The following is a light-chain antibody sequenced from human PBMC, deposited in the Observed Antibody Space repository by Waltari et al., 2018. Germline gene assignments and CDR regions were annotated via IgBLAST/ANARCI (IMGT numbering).Light chain of an antibody. CDR2: AAS. Sequence: DIQMTQSPSSLSASVGDRVTITCRASQTIGNYLNWYQQKPGKAPELLISAASSLHSGVPSRFSGSGSGTDFILTISSLQPEDFATYYCQQSYRRGLTFGGGTKVEIK. CDR1: QTIGNY. J-gene: IGKJ4*01. V-gene: IGKV1-39*01. CDR3: QQSYRRGLT.